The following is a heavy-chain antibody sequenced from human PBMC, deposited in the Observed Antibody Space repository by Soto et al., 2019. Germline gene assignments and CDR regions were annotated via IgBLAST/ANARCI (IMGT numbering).Heavy chain of an antibody. J-gene: IGHJ6*03. Sequence: QVQLQESGPGLVKPSETLSLTCTVSGGPISSYYWSWIRQPPGKGLEWIGYIYYSGSTHYNPSLKSRVTNSVDKVKNPFLLEVGCVDGADPAVYFCGGWGGGVVPAAMPPRDYYYMDVWGKGTTVTVSS. CDR1: GGPISSYY. D-gene: IGHD2-2*01. V-gene: IGHV4-59*01. CDR2: IYYSGST. CDR3: GGWGGGVVPAAMPPRDYYYMDV.